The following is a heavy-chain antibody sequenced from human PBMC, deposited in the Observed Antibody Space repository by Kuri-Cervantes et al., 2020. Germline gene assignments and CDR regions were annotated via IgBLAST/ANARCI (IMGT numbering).Heavy chain of an antibody. CDR3: ARHNARGSITIFGVVITHVNWFDP. CDR2: IYTSGST. V-gene: IGHV4-4*07. Sequence: SETLSLTCTVSGGSISSYYWSWIRQPAGKGLEWIGRIYTSGSTNYNPSLKSRVTISVDTSKNQFSLKLSSVTAADTAVYYCARHNARGSITIFGVVITHVNWFDPWGQGTLVTVSS. D-gene: IGHD3-3*01. J-gene: IGHJ5*02. CDR1: GGSISSYY.